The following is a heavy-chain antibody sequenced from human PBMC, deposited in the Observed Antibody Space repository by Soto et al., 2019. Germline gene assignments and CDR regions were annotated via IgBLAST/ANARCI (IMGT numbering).Heavy chain of an antibody. CDR3: ARPPLPGYSIHFNS. V-gene: IGHV5-51*01. Sequence: LGESLKISCKASVYIFIDYWIGWVRQMPGKGLEWMGIVYPRDSDTRYSPSFQGQVTISADRSTGTAFLQWRSLKASDTALYYCARPPLPGYSIHFNSWGQGTLVTVSS. J-gene: IGHJ4*02. CDR2: VYPRDSDT. CDR1: VYIFIDYW. D-gene: IGHD2-15*01.